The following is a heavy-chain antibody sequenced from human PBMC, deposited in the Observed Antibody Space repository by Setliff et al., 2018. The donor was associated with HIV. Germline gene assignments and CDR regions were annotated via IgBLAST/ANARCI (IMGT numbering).Heavy chain of an antibody. CDR2: ISSSGTTL. D-gene: IGHD2-15*01. CDR3: ARVSRDIVVVIAAGYFDF. Sequence: GSLRLSCAASGFTFSDYYMSWIRQTPGKGLEWISYISSSGTTLYYADSVKGRFTVSRDNAKNSLYLQMISLRAEDTAVYYCARVSRDIVVVIAAGYFDFWGPGTLVTVSS. CDR1: GFTFSDYY. J-gene: IGHJ4*02. V-gene: IGHV3-11*04.